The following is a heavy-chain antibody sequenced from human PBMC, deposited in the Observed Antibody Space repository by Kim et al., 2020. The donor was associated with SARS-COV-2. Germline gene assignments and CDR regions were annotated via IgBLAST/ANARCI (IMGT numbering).Heavy chain of an antibody. CDR3: ARGRARCSSTSTEVCYYYGMDV. CDR2: INHSGST. J-gene: IGHJ6*02. CDR1: GGSFSGYY. V-gene: IGHV4-34*01. D-gene: IGHD2-2*01. Sequence: SETLSLTCAVYGGSFSGYYWSWIRQPPGKGLEWIGEINHSGSTNYNPSLKSRVTISVDTSKNQFSLKLSSVTAADTAVYYCARGRARCSSTSTEVCYYYGMDVWGQGTTVTVSS.